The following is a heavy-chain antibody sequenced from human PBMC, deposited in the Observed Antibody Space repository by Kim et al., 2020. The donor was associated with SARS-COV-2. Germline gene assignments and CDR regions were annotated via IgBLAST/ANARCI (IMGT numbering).Heavy chain of an antibody. V-gene: IGHV1-3*01. CDR1: GYTFTSYA. CDR3: ARVAMVRLHPRPPGGVWFDP. J-gene: IGHJ5*02. Sequence: ASVKVSCKASGYTFTSYAMHWVRQAPGQRLEWMGWINAGNGNTKYSQKFQGRVTITRDTSASTAYMELSSLRSEDTAVYYCARVAMVRLHPRPPGGVWFDPWGQGTLVTVSS. D-gene: IGHD3-10*01. CDR2: INAGNGNT.